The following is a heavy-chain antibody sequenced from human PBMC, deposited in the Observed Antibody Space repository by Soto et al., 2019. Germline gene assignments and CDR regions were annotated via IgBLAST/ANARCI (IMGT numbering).Heavy chain of an antibody. CDR1: GGNFSSYA. V-gene: IGHV1-69*13. D-gene: IGHD2-2*01. CDR3: ASGYCSSTSCYPSILYDGFEAFDY. Sequence: SPVRASCRASGGNFSSYAISWQQQAPGQGLEWMGGIVPIFGTANYAQRFQGRVTITADASTSTAYMELSSLRSGDTAVYYCASGYCSSTSCYPSILYDGFEAFDYWGQGTLVPVAS. CDR2: IVPIFGTA. J-gene: IGHJ4*02.